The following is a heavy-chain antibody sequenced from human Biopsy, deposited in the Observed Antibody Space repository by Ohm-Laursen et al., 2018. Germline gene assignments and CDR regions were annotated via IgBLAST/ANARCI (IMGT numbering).Heavy chain of an antibody. CDR1: GGSFSGTY. CDR2: INHSGST. CDR3: ARGEYYAYWSGGRKRNYFDY. V-gene: IGHV4-34*01. D-gene: IGHD3-3*01. J-gene: IGHJ4*02. Sequence: SHTLSLTCAVSGGSFSGTYWSWIRQTPGKGLEWIGDINHSGSTKYNPSFESRVTISVDTSKNHFSLNLFSVTAADAAGYFCARGEYYAYWSGGRKRNYFDYWGQGTLVIVSS.